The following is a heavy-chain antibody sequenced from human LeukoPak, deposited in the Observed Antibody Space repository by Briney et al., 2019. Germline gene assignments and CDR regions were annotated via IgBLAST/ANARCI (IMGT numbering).Heavy chain of an antibody. Sequence: GGSLRLSCAASGFTFDDYGMSWVRQAPGKGLVWVSRINSDGSITTYADSVKGRFTISRDNAKNTVYLQMNSLRGEDTGVYYCARDAAGLDYWGQGTLVTVSS. D-gene: IGHD1-14*01. V-gene: IGHV3-74*01. J-gene: IGHJ4*02. CDR2: INSDGSIT. CDR1: GFTFDDYG. CDR3: ARDAAGLDY.